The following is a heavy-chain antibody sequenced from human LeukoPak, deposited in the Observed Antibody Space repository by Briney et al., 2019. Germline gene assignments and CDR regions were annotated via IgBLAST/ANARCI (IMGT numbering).Heavy chain of an antibody. V-gene: IGHV3-9*01. Sequence: GGSLRLSCAASGFTFDDYAMHWVRQAPGKGLEWVSGISWNSGSIGYADSVKGRFTISRDNAKNSLYLQMNSLRAEDTALYYCARDRGIVATKYYYYMDVWGKGTTVTVSS. J-gene: IGHJ6*03. CDR1: GFTFDDYA. D-gene: IGHD5-12*01. CDR2: ISWNSGSI. CDR3: ARDRGIVATKYYYYMDV.